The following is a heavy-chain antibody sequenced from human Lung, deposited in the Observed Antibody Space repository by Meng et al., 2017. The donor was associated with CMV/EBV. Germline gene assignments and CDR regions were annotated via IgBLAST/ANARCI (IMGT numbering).Heavy chain of an antibody. D-gene: IGHD6-19*01. J-gene: IGHJ4*02. CDR2: ISYDGSNK. Sequence: GESLKISCAASGFTFSSYAMHWVRQAPGKGLEWVAVISYDGSNKYYADSVKGRFTISRDNSKNTLYLQMNSLRAEDTAVYYCAPLGTSSADPPNWGQRTLVTVSS. CDR1: GFTFSSYA. CDR3: APLGTSSADPPN. V-gene: IGHV3-30*04.